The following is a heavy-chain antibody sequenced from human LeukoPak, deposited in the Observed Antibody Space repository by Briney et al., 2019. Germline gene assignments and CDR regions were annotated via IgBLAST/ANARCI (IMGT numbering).Heavy chain of an antibody. CDR2: IYYSGST. J-gene: IGHJ3*02. V-gene: IGHV4-59*01. Sequence: SETLSLTCTASGGSISSYYWSWIRQPPGKGLEWIGYIYYSGSTNYNPSLKSRVTISVDASKNQFSLKLSSVTAADTAVYYCAGSAGVVESDAFDIWGQGTMVTVSS. CDR3: AGSAGVVESDAFDI. D-gene: IGHD3-3*01. CDR1: GGSISSYY.